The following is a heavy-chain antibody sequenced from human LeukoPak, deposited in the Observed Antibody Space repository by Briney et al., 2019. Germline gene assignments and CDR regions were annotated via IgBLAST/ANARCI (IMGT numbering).Heavy chain of an antibody. CDR1: GGSISSSSYY. CDR3: ARDVLAATGSFDY. CDR2: IYYSGST. J-gene: IGHJ4*02. V-gene: IGHV4-39*07. D-gene: IGHD6-13*01. Sequence: PSETLSLTCIVSGGSISSSSYYWGWIRQPPGKGLEWIGSIYYSGSTYYNPSLKSRVTISVDTSKNQFSLKLSSVTAADTAVYYCARDVLAATGSFDYWGQGTLVTVSS.